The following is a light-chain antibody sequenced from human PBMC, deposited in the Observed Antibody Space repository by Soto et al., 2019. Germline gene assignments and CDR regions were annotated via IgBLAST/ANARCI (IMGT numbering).Light chain of an antibody. Sequence: EIVLTQSPATLSLSPGERATLSCRAGQSVSSYLAWYQQKPGQAPRLLIYDASNRATGIVARFSGSGSGTDFSLTISSLEPEDFAVYYCHQRSSWPWTFGQGTKVEIK. CDR2: DAS. CDR1: QSVSSY. J-gene: IGKJ1*01. CDR3: HQRSSWPWT. V-gene: IGKV3-11*01.